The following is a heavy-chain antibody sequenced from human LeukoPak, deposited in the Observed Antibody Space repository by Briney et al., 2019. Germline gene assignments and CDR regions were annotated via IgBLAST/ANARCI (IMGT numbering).Heavy chain of an antibody. Sequence: ASVTVSCKASGYTFTGYYMHWVRQAPGQGLEWMGWSNPNSGGTNYAQKFQGRVTMTRDTSISTAYMELSRLRSDDTAVYYCARVLSDFWSGYPGYWGQGTLVTVSS. CDR1: GYTFTGYY. CDR3: ARVLSDFWSGYPGY. V-gene: IGHV1-2*02. D-gene: IGHD3-3*01. CDR2: SNPNSGGT. J-gene: IGHJ4*02.